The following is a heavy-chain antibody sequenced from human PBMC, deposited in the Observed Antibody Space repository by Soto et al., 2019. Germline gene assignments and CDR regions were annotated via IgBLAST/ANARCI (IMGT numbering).Heavy chain of an antibody. Sequence: EVRLVESGGGLVQPGGSLRLSCVASGFTFSSYYMTWVRQAPGEGLEWVANMNQDGSEKYYVDSVKGRFIISRDNAENSLYLEVSSVRADDKAVYYCVRDILAPGSFVYFDYWGQGTLVTVSS. CDR3: VRDILAPGSFVYFDY. J-gene: IGHJ4*02. D-gene: IGHD2-8*02. V-gene: IGHV3-7*05. CDR1: GFTFSSYY. CDR2: MNQDGSEK.